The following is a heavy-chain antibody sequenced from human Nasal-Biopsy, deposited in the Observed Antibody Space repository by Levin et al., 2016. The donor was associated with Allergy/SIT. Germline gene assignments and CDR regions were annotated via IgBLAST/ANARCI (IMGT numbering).Heavy chain of an antibody. D-gene: IGHD3-22*01. CDR2: INPSDGST. CDR3: ARGHGYYDSSGFSSQLDF. CDR1: GSTFTSYY. Sequence: ASVKVSCKASGSTFTSYYIHWVRQAPGQGLEWMGIINPSDGSTSYAQKFQGRLTMTWDTSMELSSLKSEDTAVYYCARGHGYYDSSGFSSQLDFWGQGTLVTVSS. J-gene: IGHJ4*02. V-gene: IGHV1-46*01.